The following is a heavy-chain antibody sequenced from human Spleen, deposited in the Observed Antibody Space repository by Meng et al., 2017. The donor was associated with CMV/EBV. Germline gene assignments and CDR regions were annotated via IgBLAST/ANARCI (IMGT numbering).Heavy chain of an antibody. D-gene: IGHD2-2*01. J-gene: IGHJ5*02. V-gene: IGHV4-59*08. CDR1: GGSISRYY. Sequence: SETLSLTCTVSGGSISRYYWSWIRQSPGKGLEWIGYIYYTGSTKYNPSLKSRVTILLDMSKNQISLNLSSVTAADTAIYHCARHYSSTRTSWFDPWGLGTLVTVSS. CDR3: ARHYSSTRTSWFDP. CDR2: IYYTGST.